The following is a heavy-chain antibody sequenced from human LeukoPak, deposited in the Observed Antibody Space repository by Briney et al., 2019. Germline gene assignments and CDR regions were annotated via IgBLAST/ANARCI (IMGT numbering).Heavy chain of an antibody. CDR2: IKQDGREK. CDR1: GFTFSSYW. CDR3: TRDEAAATN. V-gene: IGHV3-7*01. Sequence: GGSLRLPCAGSGFTFSSYWMSWIRQAPGKGPEWVANIKQDGREKHYVDSVKGRFTISRDNVKSSLYLQMNSLRAEDTAVYYCTRDEAAATNWGQGTLVTVSS. D-gene: IGHD6-13*01. J-gene: IGHJ4*02.